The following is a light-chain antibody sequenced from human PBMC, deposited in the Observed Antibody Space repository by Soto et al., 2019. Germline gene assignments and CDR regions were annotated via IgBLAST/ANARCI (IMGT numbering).Light chain of an antibody. J-gene: IGKJ4*01. V-gene: IGKV3D-20*02. Sequence: EIVLTQSPGTLSLSPGERATLSCRASQSVRSNYLAWYQQKPGQAPRLLIYDTSKRATGIPARFSGSGSGTDFTLTISSLEPEDFAIYYCQQRAKWPLTFGGGTKVDIK. CDR3: QQRAKWPLT. CDR1: QSVRSNY. CDR2: DTS.